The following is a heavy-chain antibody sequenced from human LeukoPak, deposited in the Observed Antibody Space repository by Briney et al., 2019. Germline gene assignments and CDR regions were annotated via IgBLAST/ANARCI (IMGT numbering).Heavy chain of an antibody. Sequence: SETLSLTCTVSGGSISSSSYYWGWIRQPPGKGLEWIGSIYYSGSTYYNPSLKSRVTISVDTSKNQLSLKLSSVTAADTAVYYCARDLMDDEGVWMVRGTRPYYGMDVWGQGTTVTVSS. D-gene: IGHD3-10*01. V-gene: IGHV4-39*07. CDR3: ARDLMDDEGVWMVRGTRPYYGMDV. CDR1: GGSISSSSYY. J-gene: IGHJ6*02. CDR2: IYYSGST.